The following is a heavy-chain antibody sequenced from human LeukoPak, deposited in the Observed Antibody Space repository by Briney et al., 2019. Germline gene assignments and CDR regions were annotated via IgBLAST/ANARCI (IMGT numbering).Heavy chain of an antibody. J-gene: IGHJ3*02. CDR1: GGSISSGSYY. Sequence: PSETLSLTCTVSGGSISSGSYYWSWIRQPAGKGLEWIGRIYTSGSTNYNPSLKSRVTISVDTSKNQFSLKLSSVTAADTAVYYCARDRPNYYDGSGYPDAFDIWGQGTMVTVSS. CDR2: IYTSGST. D-gene: IGHD3-22*01. V-gene: IGHV4-61*02. CDR3: ARDRPNYYDGSGYPDAFDI.